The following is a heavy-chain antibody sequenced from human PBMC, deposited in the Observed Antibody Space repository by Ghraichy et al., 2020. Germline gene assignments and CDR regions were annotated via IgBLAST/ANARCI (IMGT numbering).Heavy chain of an antibody. Sequence: SETLSLTCSVSGASIESHYWSWIRQPPGKGLEWIGYIYYSGSTKYNPSLKSRVTISADTSKNEISLKLSSVTAADTAVYYCARDGSRTTFIYYGMDVWGQGTTVTVSS. CDR3: ARDGSRTTFIYYGMDV. CDR2: IYYSGST. J-gene: IGHJ6*02. CDR1: GASIESHY. D-gene: IGHD3-16*01. V-gene: IGHV4-59*11.